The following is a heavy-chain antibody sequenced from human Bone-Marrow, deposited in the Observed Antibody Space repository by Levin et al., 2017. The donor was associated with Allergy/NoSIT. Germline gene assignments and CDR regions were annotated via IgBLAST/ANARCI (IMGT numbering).Heavy chain of an antibody. J-gene: IGHJ6*02. CDR2: IWYDGKNE. CDR3: ARDRQMITFGGVIVAYYYAMDV. V-gene: IGHV3-33*01. D-gene: IGHD3-16*02. CDR1: GFTFSSYG. Sequence: GGSLRLSCTASGFTFSSYGMHWVRQAPGKGLEWVAVIWYDGKNEYYADSVKGRFTISRDNSKNTLYLQMNSLRAEDTGLYYCARDRQMITFGGVIVAYYYAMDVWGQGTTVTVSS.